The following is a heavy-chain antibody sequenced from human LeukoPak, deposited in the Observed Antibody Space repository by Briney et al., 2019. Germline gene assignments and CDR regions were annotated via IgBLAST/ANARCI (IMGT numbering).Heavy chain of an antibody. D-gene: IGHD4-23*01. CDR2: INQHGSEK. Sequence: GGSLRLSCAASGFSFSTYWMSWVRQAPGKGLEWVANINQHGSEKYYADSVKGRFTISRDNAKNSLYLQMNSLRAEDTAVYYCARDPTVADPDAFDIWGQGTMVTVSS. CDR3: ARDPTVADPDAFDI. V-gene: IGHV3-7*01. J-gene: IGHJ3*02. CDR1: GFSFSTYW.